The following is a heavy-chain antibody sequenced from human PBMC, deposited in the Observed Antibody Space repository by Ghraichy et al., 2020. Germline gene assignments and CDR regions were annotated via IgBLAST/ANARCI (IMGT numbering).Heavy chain of an antibody. CDR1: GFTFSGYS. D-gene: IGHD2-2*01. Sequence: GGSLRLSCAASGFTFSGYSMNWVRQAPGKGLQWLSYISSSSITICYADSVKGRFTISRDNAQNSLYLQMSSLRDEDMAVYYCARGGTVVPAANPDYWGQGTLVTVSS. CDR2: ISSSSITI. J-gene: IGHJ4*02. V-gene: IGHV3-48*02. CDR3: ARGGTVVPAANPDY.